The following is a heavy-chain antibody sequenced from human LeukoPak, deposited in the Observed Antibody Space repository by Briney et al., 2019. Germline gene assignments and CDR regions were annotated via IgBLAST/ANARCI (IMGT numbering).Heavy chain of an antibody. Sequence: ASVKVSCKISGGTFTGYYMHWVRQAPGQGLEWMGWINPNSGGTNYAQKFQGRVTMTRDTSISTAYMELSRLRSEDTAVYYCARDSHLEFAYFQGADYWGQGTLVTVSS. CDR3: ARDSHLEFAYFQGADY. CDR1: GGTFTGYY. J-gene: IGHJ4*02. V-gene: IGHV1-2*02. D-gene: IGHD3-10*01. CDR2: INPNSGGT.